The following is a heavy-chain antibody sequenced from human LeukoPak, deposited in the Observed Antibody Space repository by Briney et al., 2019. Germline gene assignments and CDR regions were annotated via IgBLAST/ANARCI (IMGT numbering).Heavy chain of an antibody. CDR3: GRWRESSNWPPGYLQY. D-gene: IGHD4-11*01. V-gene: IGHV1-18*01. Sequence: ASVKVSCKASGFTFTSFGFSWVRQAPGQGLEWMGWISAYNGNTNYAQNLQGRVTMTTDASTSTVYMELRSLRSDDTAMYYCGRWRESSNWPPGYLQYWGQGTLVIVSS. CDR2: ISAYNGNT. J-gene: IGHJ1*01. CDR1: GFTFTSFG.